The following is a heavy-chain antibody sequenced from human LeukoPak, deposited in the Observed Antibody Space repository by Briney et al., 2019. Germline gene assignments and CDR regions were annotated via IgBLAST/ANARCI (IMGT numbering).Heavy chain of an antibody. V-gene: IGHV3-23*01. CDR1: GFTFRSYA. D-gene: IGHD1-26*01. CDR3: AKLWRGSYPRYFDY. J-gene: IGHJ4*02. CDR2: ITDSGGTT. Sequence: GGSLRLSCAASGFTFRSYAMSWVRQAPGKGLEWVSVITDSGGTTFYADSVKGRFTISRDNSKNTLYLQMNSLSAEDSAIYYCAKLWRGSYPRYFDYWGQGALVTVSS.